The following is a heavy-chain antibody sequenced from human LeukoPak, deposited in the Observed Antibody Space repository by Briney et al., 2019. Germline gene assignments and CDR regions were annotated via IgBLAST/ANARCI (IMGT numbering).Heavy chain of an antibody. CDR3: ARGMVRGVIITRYYYYMDV. J-gene: IGHJ6*03. Sequence: PSETLSLTCTVSGGSISSSSYYWGWIRQPPGKGLEWIGSIYYSGSTYYNPSLKSRVTISVDTSKNQFPLKLSPVTAADTAVYYCARGMVRGVIITRYYYYMDVWGKGTTVTISS. CDR2: IYYSGST. D-gene: IGHD3-10*01. V-gene: IGHV4-39*06. CDR1: GGSISSSSYY.